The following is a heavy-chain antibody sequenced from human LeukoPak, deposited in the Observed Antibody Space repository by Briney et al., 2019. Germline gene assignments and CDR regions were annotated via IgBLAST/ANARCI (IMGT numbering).Heavy chain of an antibody. CDR3: ARFGYDSE. CDR1: GFTFDDYA. D-gene: IGHD3-22*01. V-gene: IGHV3-9*01. CDR2: ISWNSGSI. J-gene: IGHJ4*02. Sequence: GGSLRLSCAASGFTFDDYAMHWARQAPGKGLEWVSGISWNSGSIGYADSVKGRFTISRDNAKNSLYLQMNSLRAEDTAVYYCARFGYDSEWGQGTLVTVSS.